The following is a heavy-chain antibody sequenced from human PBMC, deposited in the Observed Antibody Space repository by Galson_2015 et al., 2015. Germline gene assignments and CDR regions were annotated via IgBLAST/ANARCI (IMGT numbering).Heavy chain of an antibody. CDR2: ISYDGGNK. V-gene: IGHV3-30*18. CDR3: AKGAVYCSGGSCYSSLPFDY. D-gene: IGHD2-15*01. J-gene: IGHJ4*02. Sequence: SLRLSCAASGFTFSSYGMHWVRQAPGKGLEWVAVISYDGGNKYYADSVKGRFTISRDNSKNTLYLQMNSLRAEDTAVYYCAKGAVYCSGGSCYSSLPFDYWGQGTLVTVSS. CDR1: GFTFSSYG.